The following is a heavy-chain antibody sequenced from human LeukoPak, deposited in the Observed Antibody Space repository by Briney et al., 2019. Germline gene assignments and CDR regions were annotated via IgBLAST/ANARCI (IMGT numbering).Heavy chain of an antibody. D-gene: IGHD3-9*01. V-gene: IGHV4-59*01. CDR3: ARDIQYYDILTGRYYYGMDV. CDR2: IYYSGST. J-gene: IGHJ6*02. Sequence: NPSETLSLTCTVSGGSISSYYWSWIRQPPGKGLEWIGYIYYSGSTNYNPSLKSRVTISVDTSKNQFSLKLSSVTAADTAVYYCARDIQYYDILTGRYYYGMDVWGQGTTVTVSS. CDR1: GGSISSYY.